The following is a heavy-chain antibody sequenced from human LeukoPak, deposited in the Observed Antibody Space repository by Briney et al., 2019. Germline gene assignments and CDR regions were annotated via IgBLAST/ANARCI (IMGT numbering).Heavy chain of an antibody. CDR2: IYYSGST. CDR3: ARTTVVTNFDY. CDR1: GGSISSYY. D-gene: IGHD4-23*01. J-gene: IGHJ4*02. V-gene: IGHV4-59*01. Sequence: SETPSLTCTVSGGSISSYYWSWIRQPPGKGLEWIGYIYYSGSTNYNPSLKSRVTISVDTSKNQFSLKLSSVTAADTAVYYCARTTVVTNFDYWGQGTLVTVSS.